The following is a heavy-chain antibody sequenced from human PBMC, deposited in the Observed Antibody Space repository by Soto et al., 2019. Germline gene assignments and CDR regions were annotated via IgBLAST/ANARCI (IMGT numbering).Heavy chain of an antibody. CDR3: ARGWQLGAFDI. V-gene: IGHV3-33*01. CDR2: IWYDGSNK. D-gene: IGHD1-1*01. CDR1: GFTFSSYG. J-gene: IGHJ3*02. Sequence: QVQLVESGGGVVQPGRSLRLSCAASGFTFSSYGMHWVRQAPGKGLEWVAVIWYDGSNKYYADSVKGRFTISRDNSKNTLYLQMNSLRAEDTAVYYCARGWQLGAFDIWGQGTMVTVSS.